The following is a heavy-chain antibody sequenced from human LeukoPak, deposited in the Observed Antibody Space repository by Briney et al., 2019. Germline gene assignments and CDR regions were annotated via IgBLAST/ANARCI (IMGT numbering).Heavy chain of an antibody. CDR2: MNPYSGIT. D-gene: IGHD6-13*01. CDR3: ARENVNRGSSWGYDYFGMDV. Sequence: SVKVSCKASGYTFTGYYMHWVRQAPGQGLEWMGWMNPYSGITGYPQKFQGRVTMTRDTSISTAYMELSSLTSEDTAVYFCARENVNRGSSWGYDYFGMDVWGQGTAVTVSS. CDR1: GYTFTGYY. J-gene: IGHJ6*02. V-gene: IGHV1-8*02.